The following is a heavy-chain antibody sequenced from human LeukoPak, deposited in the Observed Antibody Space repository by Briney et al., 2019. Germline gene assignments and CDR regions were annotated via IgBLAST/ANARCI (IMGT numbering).Heavy chain of an antibody. V-gene: IGHV3-74*01. CDR1: RFTFITYW. Sequence: GGSLRLSCAASRFTFITYWMHWVRQAPGKGLVWVSRINSDGSSTGYADSVKGRFTISRDNAKNSLYLKMNSLRAEDTALYYCAKDAEPNYDILTGYSLAGYFDLWGRGTLVTVSS. D-gene: IGHD3-9*01. CDR3: AKDAEPNYDILTGYSLAGYFDL. CDR2: INSDGSST. J-gene: IGHJ2*01.